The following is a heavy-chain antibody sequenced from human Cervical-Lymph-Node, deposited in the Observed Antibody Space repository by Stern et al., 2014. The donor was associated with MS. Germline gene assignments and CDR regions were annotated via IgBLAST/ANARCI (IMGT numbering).Heavy chain of an antibody. CDR2: ILPVGSYI. CDR1: GYTFTSYW. J-gene: IGHJ4*02. Sequence: EVQLVQSGPAVKRPGEYLKISCQASGYTFTSYWIGWVRQMPGKGRGWITIILPVGSYIRTSPSSQGQSTISAYKSSSTAYLQWNNLKASDTAIYYCARQRYFDYWGQGTLVTVSS. CDR3: ARQRYFDY. V-gene: IGHV5-51*01.